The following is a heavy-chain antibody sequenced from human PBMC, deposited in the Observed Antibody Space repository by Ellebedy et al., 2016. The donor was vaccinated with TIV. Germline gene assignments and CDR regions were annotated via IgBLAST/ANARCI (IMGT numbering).Heavy chain of an antibody. J-gene: IGHJ4*02. CDR3: ARDLDTATSGGDY. CDR2: IIPIFGTA. V-gene: IGHV1-69*13. Sequence: ASVKVSCKASGYTFTSYGISWVRQAPGQGLEWMGGIIPIFGTANYAQKFQGRVTITADESTSTAYMELSSLRSEDTAVYYCARDLDTATSGGDYWGQGTLVTVSS. CDR1: GYTFTSYG. D-gene: IGHD5-18*01.